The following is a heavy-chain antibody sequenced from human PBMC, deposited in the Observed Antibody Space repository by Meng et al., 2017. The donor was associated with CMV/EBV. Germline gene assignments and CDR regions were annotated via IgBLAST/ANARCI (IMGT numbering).Heavy chain of an antibody. V-gene: IGHV3-11*05. CDR3: ARAGVAAAGTFGY. Sequence: QGQLGGSGGGLVKPGGSLRLSCAASGFTFSDYYMSWIRQAPGKGLEWVSYISSSSSYTNYADSVKGRFTISRDNAKNSLYLQMNSLRAEDTAVYYCARAGVAAAGTFGYWGQGTLVTVSS. CDR1: GFTFSDYY. CDR2: ISSSSSYT. D-gene: IGHD6-13*01. J-gene: IGHJ4*02.